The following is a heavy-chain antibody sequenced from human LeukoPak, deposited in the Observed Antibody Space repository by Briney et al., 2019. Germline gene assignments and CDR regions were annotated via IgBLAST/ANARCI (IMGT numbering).Heavy chain of an antibody. J-gene: IGHJ1*01. V-gene: IGHV3-23*01. Sequence: ETLSLTCTVSGGSISSYYWSWIRQPPGKGLEWVSAISGSGGSTYYADSVKGRFTISRDNSKNTLYLQMNSLRAEDTAVYYCAKPDLGWGQGTLVTVSS. CDR1: GGSISSYY. CDR3: AKPDLG. D-gene: IGHD7-27*01. CDR2: ISGSGGST.